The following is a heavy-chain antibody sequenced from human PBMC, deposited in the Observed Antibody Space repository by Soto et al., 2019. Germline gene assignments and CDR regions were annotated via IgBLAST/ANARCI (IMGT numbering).Heavy chain of an antibody. CDR1: GGSISSGGYY. D-gene: IGHD1-1*01. CDR3: ARTGTEPYYFDY. CDR2: IYYSGST. V-gene: IGHV4-31*03. J-gene: IGHJ4*02. Sequence: PSETLSLTCTVSGGSISSGGYYWSWIRQHPGKGLEWIGCIYYSGSTYYNPSLKSRVTISVDTSKNQFSLKLSSVTAADTAVYYCARTGTEPYYFDYWGQGTLVTVSS.